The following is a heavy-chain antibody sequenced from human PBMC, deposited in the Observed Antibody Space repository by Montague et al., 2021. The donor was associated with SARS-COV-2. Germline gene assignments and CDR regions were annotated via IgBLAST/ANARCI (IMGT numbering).Heavy chain of an antibody. D-gene: IGHD2-15*01. CDR3: ARGGLYCSGGRCSTFDI. V-gene: IGHV4-61*01. CDR1: GGSVNSGTYY. CDR2: MYSSGST. Sequence: SETLSPTCTVSGGSVNSGTYYWGWIRQPPGKGLVWIAYMYSSGSTNYNPSLKSRVTMSVDTSRNQFSLKLSSVTTADTAVYYCARGGLYCSGGRCSTFDIWGQGTMVIFSS. J-gene: IGHJ3*02.